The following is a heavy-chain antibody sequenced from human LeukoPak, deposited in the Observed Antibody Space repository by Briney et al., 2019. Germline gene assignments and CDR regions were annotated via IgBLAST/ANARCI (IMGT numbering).Heavy chain of an antibody. CDR3: ARVDRYSSWGNYFDY. CDR2: INPIFGTA. D-gene: IGHD6-19*01. Sequence: SVKVSCKASGYTFTSYGISWVRQAPGQGLEWMGGINPIFGTANYAQKFQGRVTITADESTSTAYMDLSSLRSDDTAVYYCARVDRYSSWGNYFDYWGQGTLVTVSS. CDR1: GYTFTSYG. J-gene: IGHJ4*02. V-gene: IGHV1-69*13.